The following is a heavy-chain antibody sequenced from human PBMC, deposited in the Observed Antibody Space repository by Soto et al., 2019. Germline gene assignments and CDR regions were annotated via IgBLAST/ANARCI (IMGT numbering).Heavy chain of an antibody. CDR2: LYYSGST. Sequence: PSDTLSLTFTVSGGSISSTSYYWGWIRQPPGKGLELIGSLYYSGSTYYNPSLKSRVTISVDTSKNQFSLKLSSLAAADTAVYYCARHPYADYAFHXWGQGTMVTVS. V-gene: IGHV4-39*01. D-gene: IGHD4-17*01. J-gene: IGHJ3*02. CDR3: ARHPYADYAFHX. CDR1: GGSISSTSYY.